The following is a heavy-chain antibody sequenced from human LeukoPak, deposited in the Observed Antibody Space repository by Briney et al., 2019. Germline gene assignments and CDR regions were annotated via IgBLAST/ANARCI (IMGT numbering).Heavy chain of an antibody. Sequence: GGSLRLSCAASGFPFDDYAMHWVRQPPGKGLEWVSGISWNSGNIGYAGSVKGRFTISRDNAKNSLYLQMNSLRAEDTALYYCAKDSSGWYEWSCDLWGRGTLVTVSS. CDR1: GFPFDDYA. V-gene: IGHV3-9*01. CDR3: AKDSSGWYEWSCDL. J-gene: IGHJ2*01. D-gene: IGHD6-19*01. CDR2: ISWNSGNI.